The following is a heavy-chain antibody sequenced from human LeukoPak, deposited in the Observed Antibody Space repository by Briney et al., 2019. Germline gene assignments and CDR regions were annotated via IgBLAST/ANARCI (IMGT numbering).Heavy chain of an antibody. CDR2: ISGTGDST. V-gene: IGHV3-23*01. Sequence: PGGSLRLSCASSGFTFSNYVMTWVRQAPGKGLDWVSGISGTGDSTYYSDSVRGRFTISRDNSKNTVYLQMNSLRVEDTAVYYCAKGSSAVGGSLHADYWGQGTLVTVSS. CDR3: AKGSSAVGGSLHADY. D-gene: IGHD6-13*01. J-gene: IGHJ4*02. CDR1: GFTFSNYV.